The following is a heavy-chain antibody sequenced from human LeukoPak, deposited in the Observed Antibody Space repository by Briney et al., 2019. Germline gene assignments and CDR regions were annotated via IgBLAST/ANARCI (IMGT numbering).Heavy chain of an antibody. Sequence: GASVKVSCKASGYTFTGYDINWVRQATGQGLEWMGWMNPNSGNTGYAQKFQGRVTMTRNTSISTAYMELSSLRSEDTAVYYCARGGIAVAAYYFGYWGQGTLVTVSS. CDR2: MNPNSGNT. D-gene: IGHD6-19*01. CDR1: GYTFTGYD. J-gene: IGHJ4*02. CDR3: ARGGIAVAAYYFGY. V-gene: IGHV1-8*01.